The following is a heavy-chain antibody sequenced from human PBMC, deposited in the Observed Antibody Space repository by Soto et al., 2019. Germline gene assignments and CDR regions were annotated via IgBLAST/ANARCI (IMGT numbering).Heavy chain of an antibody. J-gene: IGHJ4*01. CDR2: IDPGDSYT. Sequence: ESLKISCQGSRFSFTSSWINWVRQTPGKGLEWMGNIDPGDSYTRYSPSFQGHVTISVDKSISTAYLQWSNLKASDTAMYYCAWSATGTAPHYFYYWSQGTLVTGSS. CDR1: RFSFTSSW. D-gene: IGHD6-13*01. CDR3: AWSATGTAPHYFYY. V-gene: IGHV5-10-1*01.